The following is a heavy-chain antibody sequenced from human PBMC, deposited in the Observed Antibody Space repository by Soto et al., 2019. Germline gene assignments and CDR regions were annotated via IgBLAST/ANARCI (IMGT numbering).Heavy chain of an antibody. CDR3: ASVPIWCGSSSCYTEGFDS. CDR2: ISAGGSDT. Sequence: EVQLLDSGGGWVQPGGSLRLSCVASGFVFSDYAMSWVRQAPGKGLEWVSAISAGGSDTYYADSVKGRVTVSRVNSKNTLYLQMNTLRAEDTAIYYCASVPIWCGSSSCYTEGFDSWGQGTLVTVSS. V-gene: IGHV3-23*01. D-gene: IGHD2-2*01. J-gene: IGHJ4*02. CDR1: GFVFSDYA.